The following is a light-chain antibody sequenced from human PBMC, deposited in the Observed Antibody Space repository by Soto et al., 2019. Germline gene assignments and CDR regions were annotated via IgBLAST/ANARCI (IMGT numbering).Light chain of an antibody. CDR3: QPFNNYPIT. CDR1: QGIRTA. Sequence: AIQLTQSPSSLSASVGDRVTITCRASQGIRTALAWYQQKPGKAPKLLIYDASSLQSGVPSRFSGSGSGTDFTLTINSLQPEDFATYYCQPFNNYPITFGQGTRLEIK. V-gene: IGKV1D-13*01. J-gene: IGKJ5*01. CDR2: DAS.